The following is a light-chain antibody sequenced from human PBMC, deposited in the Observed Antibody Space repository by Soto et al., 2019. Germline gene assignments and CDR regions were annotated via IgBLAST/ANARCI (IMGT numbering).Light chain of an antibody. CDR1: SSNIGSNT. J-gene: IGLJ2*01. Sequence: QSVLTQPPSASGTPGQRVIISCSGSSSNIGSNTVNWYQQIPGTAPKLLIYSYNQRPSGVPDRFSGSKSDTSASLAISGLQSEDEAEYYCAAWDEILNGVLFGGGTKLTVL. CDR3: AAWDEILNGVL. CDR2: SYN. V-gene: IGLV1-44*01.